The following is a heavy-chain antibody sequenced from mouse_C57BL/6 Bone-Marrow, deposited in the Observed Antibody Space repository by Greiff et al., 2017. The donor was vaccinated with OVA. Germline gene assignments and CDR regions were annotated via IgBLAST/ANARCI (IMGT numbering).Heavy chain of an antibody. D-gene: IGHD1-1*01. CDR2: IYPRSGNT. J-gene: IGHJ4*01. V-gene: IGHV1-81*01. Sequence: QVQLQQSGAELARPGASVKLSCKASGYTFTSYGISLVKQRTGQGLEWIGEIYPRSGNTYYNEKFKGKATLTADKSSSTAYMELRSLTSEDSAVYFCVNYYGSGYAMDYWGQGTSVTVSS. CDR3: VNYYGSGYAMDY. CDR1: GYTFTSYG.